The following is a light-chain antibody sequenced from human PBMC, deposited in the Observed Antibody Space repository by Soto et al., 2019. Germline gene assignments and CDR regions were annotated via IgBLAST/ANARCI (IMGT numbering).Light chain of an antibody. CDR3: QHYSSSPPAIT. CDR1: QSVTSGY. Sequence: EIVLTQSPGTLSLSPGERANLSCRASQSVTSGYLAWYQQQPNQAPRLLIYGASYRATDIPDRFSGGGSGTDFTLTISRLEPEDFAVYYCQHYSSSPPAITFGQGTRLEIK. J-gene: IGKJ5*01. V-gene: IGKV3-20*01. CDR2: GAS.